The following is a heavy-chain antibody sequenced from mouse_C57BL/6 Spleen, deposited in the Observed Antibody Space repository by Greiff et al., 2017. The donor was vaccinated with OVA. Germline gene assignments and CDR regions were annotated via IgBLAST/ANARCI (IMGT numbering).Heavy chain of an antibody. Sequence: EVHLVESGGGLVQPGGSLKLSCAASGFTFSDYYMYWVRQTPEKRLEWVAYISNGGGSTYYPDTVKGRFTISRDNAKNTLYLQRSRLKSEDTAMYYCARHDLYYGSSYGYFDVWGTGTTVTVSS. CDR3: ARHDLYYGSSYGYFDV. J-gene: IGHJ1*03. CDR1: GFTFSDYY. CDR2: ISNGGGST. D-gene: IGHD1-1*01. V-gene: IGHV5-12*01.